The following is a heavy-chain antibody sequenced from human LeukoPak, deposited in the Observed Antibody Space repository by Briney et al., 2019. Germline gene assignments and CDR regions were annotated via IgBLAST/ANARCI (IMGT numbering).Heavy chain of an antibody. D-gene: IGHD5-18*01. V-gene: IGHV4-39*07. CDR2: IYYSGST. CDR1: GGSISSSSYY. CDR3: ARDLGTAMVPWAAAFDY. J-gene: IGHJ4*02. Sequence: SETLSLTCTVSGGSISSSSYYWGWIRQPPGKGLEWIGSIYYSGSTYYNPSLKSRVTISVDTSKNQFSLKLSSVTAADTAVYYCARDLGTAMVPWAAAFDYWGQGTLVTVSS.